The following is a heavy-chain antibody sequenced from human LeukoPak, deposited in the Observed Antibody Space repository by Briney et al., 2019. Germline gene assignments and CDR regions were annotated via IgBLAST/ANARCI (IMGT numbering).Heavy chain of an antibody. Sequence: GASVKVSCKASGGTFSYYAISWVRQAPGQGLEWMGGIIPIFGTANYAQKFQGRVTITTDESTSTAYMELSSLRSEDTAMYYCARDRTRVTTNEYYFEYWGQGTLVTVSS. V-gene: IGHV1-69*05. J-gene: IGHJ4*02. CDR3: ARDRTRVTTNEYYFEY. D-gene: IGHD4-11*01. CDR2: IIPIFGTA. CDR1: GGTFSYYA.